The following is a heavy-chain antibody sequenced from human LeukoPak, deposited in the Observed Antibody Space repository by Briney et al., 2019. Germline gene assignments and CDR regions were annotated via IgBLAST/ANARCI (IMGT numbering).Heavy chain of an antibody. CDR3: ARASPYGSGSYYAI. V-gene: IGHV4-59*01. J-gene: IGHJ3*02. D-gene: IGHD3-10*01. CDR1: GGSISSYY. CDR2: IYYSGST. Sequence: SETLSLTCTVSGGSISSYYWSWIRQPPGKGLEWIGYIYYSGSTNYKPSLKSRVTISVDTSKNQFSLKLSSVTAADTAVYYCARASPYGSGSYYAIWGQGTMVTVSS.